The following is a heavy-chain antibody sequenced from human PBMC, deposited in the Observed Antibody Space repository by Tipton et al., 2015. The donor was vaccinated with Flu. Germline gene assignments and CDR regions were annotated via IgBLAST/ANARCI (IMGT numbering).Heavy chain of an antibody. CDR1: GFTFSSYE. J-gene: IGHJ4*02. V-gene: IGHV3-48*03. D-gene: IGHD7-27*01. Sequence: SLRLSCAASGFTFSSYEMNWVRQAPGKGLEWVSYISSTGNTLSYADSVRGRFTISRGNTKKSLYLQLNSLRAEDTAIYYCATLTGDDYWGQGIMVTVSS. CDR3: ATLTGDDY. CDR2: ISSTGNTL.